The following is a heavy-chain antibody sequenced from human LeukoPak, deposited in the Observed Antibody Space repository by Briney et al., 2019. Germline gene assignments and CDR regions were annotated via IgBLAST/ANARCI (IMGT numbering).Heavy chain of an antibody. CDR1: GDSISSYY. V-gene: IGHV4-59*01. J-gene: IGHJ4*02. CDR3: ARGGTGLYYDSSGYPTYYFDY. CDR2: IYYSGST. Sequence: SETLSLTCTVSGDSISSYYRSWIRQPPGKGLEWIGYIYYSGSTNYNPSLKSRVTISVDTSKNQFSLKLSSVTAADTAVYYCARGGTGLYYDSSGYPTYYFDYWGQGTLVTVSS. D-gene: IGHD3-22*01.